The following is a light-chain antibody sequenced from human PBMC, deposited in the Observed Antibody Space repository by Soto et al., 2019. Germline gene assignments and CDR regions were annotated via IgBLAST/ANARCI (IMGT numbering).Light chain of an antibody. V-gene: IGKV3-15*01. CDR1: QSVSSN. J-gene: IGKJ2*01. CDR3: QQYNNWPEA. CDR2: GAS. Sequence: EIGVTQSPATLSVSPEERATLSCRASQSVSSNLAWYQQKPGQAPRLLIYGASTRATGIPARFSGSGSGTEFTLTISSLQSEDFAVYYCQQYNNWPEAFGQGTKLEIK.